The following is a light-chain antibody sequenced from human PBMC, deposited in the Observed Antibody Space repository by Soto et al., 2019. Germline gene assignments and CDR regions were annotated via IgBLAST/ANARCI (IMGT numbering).Light chain of an antibody. CDR1: SSDVGSYDR. Sequence: QSALTQPASVSGSPGQSITISCTGTSSDVGSYDRVSWYQHHPGKAPTLMIYEVNKWPSGVSNRFSGSKSGNTASLTISGLQAEDEADYYCCSSVGGPIWVFGGGTKLTVL. CDR3: CSSVGGPIWV. V-gene: IGLV2-23*02. CDR2: EVN. J-gene: IGLJ3*02.